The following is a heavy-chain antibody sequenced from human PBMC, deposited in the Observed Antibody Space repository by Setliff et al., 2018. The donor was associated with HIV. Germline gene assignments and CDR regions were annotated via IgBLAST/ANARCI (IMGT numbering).Heavy chain of an antibody. CDR1: GGTFSSYA. D-gene: IGHD1-26*01. CDR2: IIPIFGTA. CDR3: ATGSHGEGAADH. V-gene: IGHV1-69*13. Sequence: ASVKVSCKASGGTFSSYAITWVRQAPGQGLEWMGGIIPIFGTANYAQKFQGRLTITADASTRTSYMELSSLRSEDAGVYFCATGSHGEGAADHWGLGTLVTVSS. J-gene: IGHJ4*02.